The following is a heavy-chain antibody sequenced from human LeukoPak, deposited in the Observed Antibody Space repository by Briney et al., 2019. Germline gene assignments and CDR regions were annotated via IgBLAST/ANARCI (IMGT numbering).Heavy chain of an antibody. D-gene: IGHD3-10*01. CDR3: VKSGSYYNEPYYFDY. CDR2: ISSNGGST. Sequence: VQPGGSLRLSCSASGFTFSRYAMHWVRQPPGKGLEYVSGISSNGGSTYYADSVKGRFTISRDNSKNTLYLQMSSLRAEDTAVYYCVKSGSYYNEPYYFDYWGQGTLATVSS. J-gene: IGHJ4*02. CDR1: GFTFSRYA. V-gene: IGHV3-64D*06.